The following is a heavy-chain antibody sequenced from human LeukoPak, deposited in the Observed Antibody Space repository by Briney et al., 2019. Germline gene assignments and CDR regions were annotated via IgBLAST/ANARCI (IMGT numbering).Heavy chain of an antibody. Sequence: ASVKVSCKASGYTFTSYFIHWVRQAPGQGLEWMGLITPTSGSTIYAQKFQGRVTMTRDTSTTTVYMELSSLISEDTAVYYCARAGDDEESYYYMDVWGRGTKVTDPS. CDR2: ITPTSGST. CDR1: GYTFTSYF. CDR3: ARAGDDEESYYYMDV. V-gene: IGHV1-46*01. D-gene: IGHD3-16*01. J-gene: IGHJ6*03.